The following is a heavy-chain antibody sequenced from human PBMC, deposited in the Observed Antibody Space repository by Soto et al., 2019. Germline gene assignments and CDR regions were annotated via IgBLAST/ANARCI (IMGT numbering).Heavy chain of an antibody. CDR2: ISYSGST. Sequence: SETLSLTCTVSGGSISSSSNFWGWIRQPPGKGPEWIGSISYSGSTYYNPSLKSRITISVDTSKNQFSLKVTSVTATDTAVYYCARHDDSGNFRFYAFDIWGQGTMVTVSS. J-gene: IGHJ3*02. V-gene: IGHV4-39*01. CDR3: ARHDDSGNFRFYAFDI. D-gene: IGHD1-26*01. CDR1: GGSISSSSNF.